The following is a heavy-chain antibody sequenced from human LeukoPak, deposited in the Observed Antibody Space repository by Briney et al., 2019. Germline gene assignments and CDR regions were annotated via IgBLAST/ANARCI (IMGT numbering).Heavy chain of an antibody. Sequence: QTGGSLRLSCAASGFTFSSYSMHWVRQAPGKGLEWVALISYDGSNKYYADSVKGRFTISRDNSKNTLYLQMNSLRAEDSAVFYCARDGYNPALYYMDVWGKGTTVTVSS. CDR3: ARDGYNPALYYMDV. CDR2: ISYDGSNK. J-gene: IGHJ6*03. D-gene: IGHD5-24*01. V-gene: IGHV3-30*04. CDR1: GFTFSSYS.